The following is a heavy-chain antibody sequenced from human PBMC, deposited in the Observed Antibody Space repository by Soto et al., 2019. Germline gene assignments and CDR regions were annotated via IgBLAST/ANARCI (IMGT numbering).Heavy chain of an antibody. V-gene: IGHV3-53*01. D-gene: IGHD4-4*01. Sequence: GGSLRLSCAASGFTVSSNYMSWVRQAPGKGLEWVSVIYSGGSTYYADSVKGRFTISRDNSKNTLYLQMNSLRAEDTAVYYCASSNSGSHYYYGMDVWGQGTTVTVSS. CDR1: GFTVSSNY. CDR3: ASSNSGSHYYYGMDV. CDR2: IYSGGST. J-gene: IGHJ6*02.